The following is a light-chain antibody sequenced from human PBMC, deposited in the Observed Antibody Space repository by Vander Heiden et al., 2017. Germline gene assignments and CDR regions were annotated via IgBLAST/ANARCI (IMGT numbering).Light chain of an antibody. CDR1: SRDVGDYDS. CDR2: DVS. V-gene: IGLV2-11*01. J-gene: IGLJ2*01. CDR3: CSYAGSYTLV. Sequence: QSALTHPRSVSGSPGQSVTISCTGTSRDVGDYDSVSRYLQHPGKVPKLMIYDVSKRPSGVPDRFSGSKSGNTASLTISGLQAEDEADYYCCSYAGSYTLVFGGGTRLTVL.